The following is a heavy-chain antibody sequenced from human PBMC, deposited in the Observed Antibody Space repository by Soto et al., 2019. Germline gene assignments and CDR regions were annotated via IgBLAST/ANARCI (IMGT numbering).Heavy chain of an antibody. Sequence: GGSLRLSCAASGFTFSDHYMDWVRQASGKGLAWVGRIRNKANSYTAEYAASVKGRFTISRDDSKNSLYLQMNSLKIEDTALYYCVRAGTGYQLDYWGQGTLVTVSS. CDR1: GFTFSDHY. J-gene: IGHJ4*02. CDR3: VRAGTGYQLDY. V-gene: IGHV3-72*01. D-gene: IGHD3-9*01. CDR2: IRNKANSYTA.